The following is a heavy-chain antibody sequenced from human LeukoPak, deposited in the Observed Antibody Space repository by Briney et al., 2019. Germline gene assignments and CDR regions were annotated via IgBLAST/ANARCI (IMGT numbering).Heavy chain of an antibody. CDR1: GGSINSHY. V-gene: IGHV4-59*11. CDR2: IHYSGTT. D-gene: IGHD3-10*01. CDR3: ARRNTVLRGTDSMDV. J-gene: IGHJ6*03. Sequence: AETLSLTCTVSGGSINSHYWSWIRQPPGKGLEWIGYIHYSGTTNYNPSLKSRVTISVDTPKSQFSLQLSSVTAADTALYFCARRNTVLRGTDSMDVWGKATTVTVSS.